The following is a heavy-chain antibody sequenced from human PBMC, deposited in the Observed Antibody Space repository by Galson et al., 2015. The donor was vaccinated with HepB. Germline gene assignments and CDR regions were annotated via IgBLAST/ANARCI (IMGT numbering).Heavy chain of an antibody. J-gene: IGHJ4*02. D-gene: IGHD4-11*01. CDR3: ARPLLHDYSNYGLTY. V-gene: IGHV3-33*01. CDR1: GFTFSSYG. Sequence: SLRLSCAASGFTFSSYGMHWVRQAPGKGLEWVAVIWYDGSNKYYADSVKGRFTISRDNSKNTLYLQMNSLRAEDTAVYYCARPLLHDYSNYGLTYWGQGTLVTVSS. CDR2: IWYDGSNK.